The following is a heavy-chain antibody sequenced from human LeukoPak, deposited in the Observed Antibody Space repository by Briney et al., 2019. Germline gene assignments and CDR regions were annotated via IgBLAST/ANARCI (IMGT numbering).Heavy chain of an antibody. V-gene: IGHV3-49*03. J-gene: IGHJ4*02. CDR1: GFTFDDYA. Sequence: GGSLRLSCTASGFTFDDYAMSWFRQAPGKGGEWVGFIRNKAYGGTIEYAASVKGRFTISRDDSESTAYLQMNSLKTEDTAVYYCSRILGRSWSGGFDYWGQGTLVTVSS. CDR2: IRNKAYGGTI. D-gene: IGHD3-10*01. CDR3: SRILGRSWSGGFDY.